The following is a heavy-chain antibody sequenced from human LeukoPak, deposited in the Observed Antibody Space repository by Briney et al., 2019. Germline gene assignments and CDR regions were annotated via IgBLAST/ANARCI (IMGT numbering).Heavy chain of an antibody. CDR1: GFTFDDYA. D-gene: IGHD2-2*02. CDR2: ISWNSGSI. CDR3: AKALAAISTWFDP. V-gene: IGHV3-9*01. J-gene: IGHJ5*02. Sequence: PGGSLRLSCAASGFTFDDYAMHWVRQAPGKGLEWVSGISWNSGSIGYADSVKGRFTISRGNAKNSLYLQMNSLRAEDTALYYCAKALAAISTWFDPWGQGTLVTVSS.